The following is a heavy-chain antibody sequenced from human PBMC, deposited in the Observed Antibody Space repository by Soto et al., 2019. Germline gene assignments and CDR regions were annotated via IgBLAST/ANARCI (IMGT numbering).Heavy chain of an antibody. D-gene: IGHD5-12*01. J-gene: IGHJ4*02. V-gene: IGHV1-69*02. CDR3: ATSEMATMEGLDY. CDR1: GCTFSSYT. Sequence: QVQLVQSGAEVKKPGSSVKVSCKASGCTFSSYTISWVRQAPGQGLEWMGRIIPILGIANYAQKFQGRVTITADKSTSTDYMELSSLRSEDTAVYYCATSEMATMEGLDYWGQGTLVTVSS. CDR2: IIPILGIA.